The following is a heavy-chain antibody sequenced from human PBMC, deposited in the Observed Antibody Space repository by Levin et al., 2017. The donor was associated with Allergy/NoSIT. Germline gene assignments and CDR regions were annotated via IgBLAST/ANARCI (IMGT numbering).Heavy chain of an antibody. CDR3: ARHLGEWDDFPPRMDV. J-gene: IGHJ6*02. V-gene: IGHV5-51*01. CDR2: IYPGDSDT. D-gene: IGHD3-3*01. Sequence: GGSLRLSCKGSGYSFTSYWIGWVRQMPGKGLEWMGIIYPGDSDTRYSPSFQGQVTISADKSISTAYLQWSSLKASDTAMYYCARHLGEWDDFPPRMDVWGQGTTVTVSS. CDR1: GYSFTSYW.